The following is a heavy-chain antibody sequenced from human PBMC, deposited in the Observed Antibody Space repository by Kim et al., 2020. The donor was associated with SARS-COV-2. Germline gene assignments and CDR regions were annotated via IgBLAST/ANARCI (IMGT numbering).Heavy chain of an antibody. J-gene: IGHJ4*02. CDR3: ARGDYYDSSGSRSRFDY. Sequence: VKARFTISRDNVKNSLYLQMNSLRAEDTAVYYCARGDYYDSSGSRSRFDYWGQGTLVTVSS. V-gene: IGHV3-7*04. D-gene: IGHD3-22*01.